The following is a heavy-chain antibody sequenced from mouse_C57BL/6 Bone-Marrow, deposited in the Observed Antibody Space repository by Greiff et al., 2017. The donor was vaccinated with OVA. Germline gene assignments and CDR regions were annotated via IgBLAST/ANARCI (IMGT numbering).Heavy chain of an antibody. CDR2: INPSSGYT. CDR1: GYTFTSYW. V-gene: IGHV1-7*01. CDR3: ARSEDYGSSYVAWFAY. J-gene: IGHJ3*01. D-gene: IGHD1-1*01. Sequence: QVQLQQSGAELAKPGASVKLSCKASGYTFTSYWMHWVTQRPGQGLEWIGYINPSSGYTKYNQKFKDKATLTADKSSSTAYMQLSSLTYEDAAVYYCARSEDYGSSYVAWFAYWGQGTLVTVSA.